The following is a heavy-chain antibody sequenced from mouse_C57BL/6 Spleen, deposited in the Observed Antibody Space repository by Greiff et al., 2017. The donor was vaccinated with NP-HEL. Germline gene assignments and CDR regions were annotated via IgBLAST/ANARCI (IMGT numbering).Heavy chain of an antibody. CDR2: INYDGSST. V-gene: IGHV5-16*01. CDR1: GFTFSDYY. Sequence: EVKLMESEGGLVQPGSSMKLSCTASGFTFSDYYMAWVRQVPEKGLEWVANINYDGSSTYYLDSLKSRFIISRDNAKNILYLQMSSLKSEDTATYYCAREGYPYAMDYWGQGTSVTVSS. J-gene: IGHJ4*01. D-gene: IGHD2-2*01. CDR3: AREGYPYAMDY.